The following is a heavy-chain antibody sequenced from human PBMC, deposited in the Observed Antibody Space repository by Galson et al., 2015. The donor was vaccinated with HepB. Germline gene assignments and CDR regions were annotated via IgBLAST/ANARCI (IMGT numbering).Heavy chain of an antibody. Sequence: SLRLSCAASGFTFSSYAMHWVRQAPGKGLEWVAVISYDGSNKYYADSVKGRFTISRDNSKNTLYLQMNSLTAADTAVYYCARENGKVSQRGRLGYCSSTSCRGYYYMDVWGKGTTVTVSS. D-gene: IGHD2-2*01. CDR1: GFTFSSYA. CDR2: ISYDGSNK. J-gene: IGHJ6*03. V-gene: IGHV3-30*04. CDR3: ARENGKVSQRGRLGYCSSTSCRGYYYMDV.